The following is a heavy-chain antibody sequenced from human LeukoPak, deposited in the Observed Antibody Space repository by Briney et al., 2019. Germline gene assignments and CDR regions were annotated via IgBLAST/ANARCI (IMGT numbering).Heavy chain of an antibody. Sequence: GGSLRLSCAASGFTFSDYYMSWIRQAPGKGLEWVSYISSSGSTIYYAVSVKGRFTISRDNAKTSLYLQMNSLRAEDTAVYYCARGVSYDFWSGYYNHWGQGTLVTVSS. V-gene: IGHV3-11*04. J-gene: IGHJ5*02. CDR2: ISSSGSTI. CDR3: ARGVSYDFWSGYYNH. CDR1: GFTFSDYY. D-gene: IGHD3-3*01.